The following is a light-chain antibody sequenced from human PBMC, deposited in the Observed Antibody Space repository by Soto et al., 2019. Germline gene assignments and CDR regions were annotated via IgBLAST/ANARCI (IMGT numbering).Light chain of an antibody. Sequence: QSALTQPASVSGSPGQSITISCTGTSSDVGGYNFVSWYQQRPGKAPKLMFYDVTNRPSGISNRFSGSKSGNTASLTISGLQAEDEAVYYCSSYTSTSTVVFGGGTKLTVL. CDR1: SSDVGGYNF. CDR2: DVT. CDR3: SSYTSTSTVV. J-gene: IGLJ2*01. V-gene: IGLV2-14*01.